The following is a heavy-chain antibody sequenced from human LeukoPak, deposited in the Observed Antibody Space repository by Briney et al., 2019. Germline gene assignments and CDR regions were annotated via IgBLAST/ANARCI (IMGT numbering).Heavy chain of an antibody. CDR3: ARGQGRDGYNWFDH. D-gene: IGHD5-24*01. Sequence: GGSLRLSCAASGFTFSSYAMHWVRQAPGKGLEWVAVISYDGSNKYYADSVKGRFTISRDNSKNTLYLQMNSLRAEDTAVYYCARGQGRDGYNWFDHWGQGTLVTVSS. CDR1: GFTFSSYA. CDR2: ISYDGSNK. V-gene: IGHV3-30-3*01. J-gene: IGHJ5*02.